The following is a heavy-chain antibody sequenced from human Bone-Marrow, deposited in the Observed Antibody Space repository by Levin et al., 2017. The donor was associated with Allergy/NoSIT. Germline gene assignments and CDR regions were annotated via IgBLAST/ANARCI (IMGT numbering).Heavy chain of an antibody. J-gene: IGHJ4*02. D-gene: IGHD6-6*01. V-gene: IGHV3-7*01. Sequence: LSLTFAASGFTFSRHWMSWVRQAPGKGLEWVAGIREDGSQKHYVGSVRGRFSISRDNAKNSAYLEMNSLRDEDTAVYYCVRDGSSSWEEMLDYWGQGTLVTVSS. CDR3: VRDGSSSWEEMLDY. CDR2: IREDGSQK. CDR1: GFTFSRHW.